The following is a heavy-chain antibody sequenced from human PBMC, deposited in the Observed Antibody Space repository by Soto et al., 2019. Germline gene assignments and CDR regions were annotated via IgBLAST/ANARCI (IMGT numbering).Heavy chain of an antibody. Sequence: EVQLVESGGGLVQPGGSLRLSCAASGFTFSDHYMDWVRQAPGKGLEWVGRMRNKARSYTTQYAGSGCGRVSVSRDDLNNSLYFEMNSLRTEDTAVYSCARTLIPVEAPAPFYMDVWGRGTTVTVSS. J-gene: IGHJ6*03. D-gene: IGHD2-2*01. CDR2: MRNKARSYTT. V-gene: IGHV3-72*01. CDR1: GFTFSDHY. CDR3: ARTLIPVEAPAPFYMDV.